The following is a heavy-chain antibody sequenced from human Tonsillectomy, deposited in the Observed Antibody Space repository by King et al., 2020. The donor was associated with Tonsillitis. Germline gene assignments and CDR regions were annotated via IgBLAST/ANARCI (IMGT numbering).Heavy chain of an antibody. V-gene: IGHV4-59*01. CDR2: IYYSGST. D-gene: IGHD3-10*01. Sequence: QLQESGPGLVKPSETLSLTCTVSGGSISSYYWNWIRQPPGKGLEWIGYIYYSGSTNYNPSLKSRVTISVDTSKNQFSLKLSSVTAADTAVYYCAGEREVGSWFAELNYWGQGTLVTVSS. J-gene: IGHJ4*02. CDR3: AGEREVGSWFAELNY. CDR1: GGSISSYY.